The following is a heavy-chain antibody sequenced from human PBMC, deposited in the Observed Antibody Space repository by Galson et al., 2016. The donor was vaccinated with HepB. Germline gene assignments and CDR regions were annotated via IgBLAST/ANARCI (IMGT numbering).Heavy chain of an antibody. CDR2: IRPSSSET. CDR1: GYTFTGYY. D-gene: IGHD2-8*01. V-gene: IGHV1-2*02. CDR3: ARVKWYYFDY. J-gene: IGHJ4*02. Sequence: SVKVSCKASGYTFTGYYMHWVRQAPGEGPEWVGWIRPSSSETDFAQKFQGRVTMTRDTSISTAYMELNRLTSDDTAVYFCARVKWYYFDYWGQGTVVTVSS.